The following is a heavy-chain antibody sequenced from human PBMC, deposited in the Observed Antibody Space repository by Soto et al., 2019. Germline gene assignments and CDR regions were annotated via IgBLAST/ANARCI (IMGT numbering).Heavy chain of an antibody. CDR1: GHSRSSYY. V-gene: IGHV4-59*01. CDR2: SNSIGIT. CDR3: ERGGASSGYYYGSGY. J-gene: IGHJ4*02. D-gene: IGHD3-22*01. Sequence: SESLSLTCTVSGHSRSSYYWGWIRQPPGEGLQWIGYSNSIGITNYNPSLKKRVTITVDTSKSLFSLNLRSVTAEDTAVDYWERGGASSGYYYGSGYWGQGTLVTVSS.